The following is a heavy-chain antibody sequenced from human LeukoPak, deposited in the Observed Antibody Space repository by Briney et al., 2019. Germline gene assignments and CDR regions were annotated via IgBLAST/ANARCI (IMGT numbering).Heavy chain of an antibody. CDR1: GGSISSHY. V-gene: IGHV4-59*11. CDR2: IYYSGST. J-gene: IGHJ2*01. Sequence: SETLSLTCTVSGGSISSHYWSWIRQPPGKGLEWIGYIYYSGSTNYNPSLKSRVTISVDTSKNQFSLKLSSVTAADTAVYYCARVDLFYYGSGSYDRWYFDLWGRGTLVTVSS. CDR3: ARVDLFYYGSGSYDRWYFDL. D-gene: IGHD3-10*01.